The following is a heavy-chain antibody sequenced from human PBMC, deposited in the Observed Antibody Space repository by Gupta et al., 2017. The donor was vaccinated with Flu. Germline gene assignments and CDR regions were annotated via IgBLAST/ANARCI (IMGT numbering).Heavy chain of an antibody. V-gene: IGHV3-33*01. Sequence: RQAPGKGLEWVAVIWYDGSKKYYAESVKGRFTISRDNSKNTLYLQMNSLRAEDTALYYCASTGYWSGYFYDYWGQGTPVTVSS. J-gene: IGHJ4*02. CDR2: IWYDGSKK. D-gene: IGHD3-3*01. CDR3: ASTGYWSGYFYDY.